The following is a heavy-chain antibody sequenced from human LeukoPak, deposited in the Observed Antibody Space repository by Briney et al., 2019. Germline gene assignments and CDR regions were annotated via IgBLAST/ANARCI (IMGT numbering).Heavy chain of an antibody. CDR2: MNPNSGNT. Sequence: ASVKVSCKASGYTFSSYDINWVRQATGQGLEWMGWMNPNSGNTGYAQKFQGRVTMTRNTSISTAYMELSSLRSEDTAVYYCARVPGVWWNDPTNWFDPWGQGTLVTVSS. V-gene: IGHV1-8*01. CDR1: GYTFSSYD. CDR3: ARVPGVWWNDPTNWFDP. D-gene: IGHD1-1*01. J-gene: IGHJ5*02.